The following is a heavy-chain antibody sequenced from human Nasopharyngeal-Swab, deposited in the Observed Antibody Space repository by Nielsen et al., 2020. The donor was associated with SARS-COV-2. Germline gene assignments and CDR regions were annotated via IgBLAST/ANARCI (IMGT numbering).Heavy chain of an antibody. V-gene: IGHV3-64D*06. J-gene: IGHJ4*02. Sequence: GGSLRLSCSASGFTFSSYAMHWVRQAPGKGLEYVSAISSNGGSTYYADSVKGRFTISRDNSKNTLYLQMSSLRAEDTAVYYCARGHNTYCGGDCYSLAPDYWGQGTLVTVPS. D-gene: IGHD2-21*02. CDR3: ARGHNTYCGGDCYSLAPDY. CDR1: GFTFSSYA. CDR2: ISSNGGST.